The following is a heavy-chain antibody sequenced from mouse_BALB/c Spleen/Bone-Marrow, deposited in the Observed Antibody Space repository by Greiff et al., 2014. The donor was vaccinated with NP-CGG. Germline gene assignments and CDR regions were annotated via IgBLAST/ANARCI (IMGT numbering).Heavy chain of an antibody. D-gene: IGHD1-1*01. CDR1: GYSFTSYW. J-gene: IGHJ3*01. CDR3: AREGDYYGSSAY. CDR2: IDPSDSET. Sequence: VQLQQSGPQLVRPGASVKISCKASGYSFTSYWMHWVKQRPGQGLEWIGMIDPSDSETRLNQKFKDKATLTVDKSSSTAYVQLSSPTSEDSAVYYCAREGDYYGSSAYWGLGTLVTVSA. V-gene: IGHV1S126*01.